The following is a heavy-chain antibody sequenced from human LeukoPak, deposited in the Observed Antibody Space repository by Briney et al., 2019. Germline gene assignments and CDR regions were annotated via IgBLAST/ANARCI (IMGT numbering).Heavy chain of an antibody. Sequence: SETLSLTCTVSGGSISSYYWSWIRQPAGKGLEWIGRIYTSGSTNYNPSLKSRVTISVDKSKNQFSLKLSSVTAADTAVYYCARDGFTVVGATDFDYWGQGTLVTVSS. D-gene: IGHD1-26*01. CDR2: IYTSGST. CDR1: GGSISSYY. J-gene: IGHJ4*02. V-gene: IGHV4-4*07. CDR3: ARDGFTVVGATDFDY.